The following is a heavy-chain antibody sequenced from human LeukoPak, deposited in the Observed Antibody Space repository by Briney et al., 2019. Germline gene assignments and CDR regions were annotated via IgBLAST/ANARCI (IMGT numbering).Heavy chain of an antibody. CDR2: IYTSGDT. D-gene: IGHD1-26*01. V-gene: IGHV3-66*01. Sequence: PGGSLRLSCAASGVTFSGSYMSWVRQAPGKGLEWVSVIYTSGDTYYSDSVKGRLTISRDSSKNTLYLQMNTLRTEDTAVYYCVRVRYSGSWFPVPNFDCWGQGTLVTVSS. CDR1: GVTFSGSY. J-gene: IGHJ4*02. CDR3: VRVRYSGSWFPVPNFDC.